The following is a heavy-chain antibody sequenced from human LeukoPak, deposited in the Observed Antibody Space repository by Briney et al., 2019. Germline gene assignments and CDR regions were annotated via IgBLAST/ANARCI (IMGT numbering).Heavy chain of an antibody. CDR1: GGSISSGSYY. V-gene: IGHV4-61*02. CDR3: ARSDYYDSSGYYL. CDR2: IYTSGST. Sequence: SQTLSLTCTVSGGSISSGSYYWSWIRQPAGKGLEWIGRIYTSGSTNYNPSLKSRVTISVDTSKNQFSLKLSSVTAADTAVYYCARSDYYDSSGYYLWGQGTLVTVSP. J-gene: IGHJ4*02. D-gene: IGHD3-22*01.